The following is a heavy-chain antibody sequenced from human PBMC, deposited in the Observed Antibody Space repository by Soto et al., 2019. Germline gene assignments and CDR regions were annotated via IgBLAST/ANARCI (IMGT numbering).Heavy chain of an antibody. CDR3: ARARPYDYIWNGNAFDF. D-gene: IGHD3-16*01. CDR1: GFTVSSNY. Sequence: EVQLVESGGGLVQPGGSLRLSCAASGFTVSSNYMSWVRQAPGKGLEWVSVIYSGGSTYYADSVKGRFTISRDNSKNTLYLQMNSLRAEDTAVYYCARARPYDYIWNGNAFDFWGQGTMVTVSS. V-gene: IGHV3-66*01. J-gene: IGHJ3*01. CDR2: IYSGGST.